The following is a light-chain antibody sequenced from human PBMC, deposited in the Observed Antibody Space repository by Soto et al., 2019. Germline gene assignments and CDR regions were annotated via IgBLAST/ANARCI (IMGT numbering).Light chain of an antibody. CDR2: VAS. J-gene: IGKJ1*01. CDR1: QSVSSSY. V-gene: IGKV3-20*01. CDR3: QQYGSSPRT. Sequence: EIVLTQSPGTLSLSPGDRATLSCRASQSVSSSYLDWYQQKPGQAPRLLIYVASIRATGIPDRFSGSGSGRYFTLTIRRLEPEDIAVYYCQQYGSSPRTFGQGTKVEVK.